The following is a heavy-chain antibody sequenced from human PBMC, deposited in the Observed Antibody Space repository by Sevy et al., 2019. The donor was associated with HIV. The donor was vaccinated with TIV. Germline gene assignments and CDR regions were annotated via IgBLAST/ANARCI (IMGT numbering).Heavy chain of an antibody. V-gene: IGHV3-30-3*01. CDR3: ARARDYYDSSGYYYGGFDY. Sequence: GGSLRLSCAASGFTFSSYAMHWVRQAPGKGLEWVAVISYDGSNKYYADSVKGRFTISRDNSKNMLYLQMNSLRAEDTAVYYCARARDYYDSSGYYYGGFDYWGQGTLVTVSS. J-gene: IGHJ4*02. CDR2: ISYDGSNK. CDR1: GFTFSSYA. D-gene: IGHD3-22*01.